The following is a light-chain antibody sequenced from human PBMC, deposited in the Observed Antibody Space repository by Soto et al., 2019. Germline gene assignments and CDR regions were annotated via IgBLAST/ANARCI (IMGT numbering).Light chain of an antibody. CDR2: GAS. CDR3: QQYGSSPRT. Sequence: EIVLTQSPVTLSLSPGERATLSCRASQSVSSSYLAWYQQKPGQAPRLLIYGASSRATGIPDRFSGSGSGTDFTLTISRLEPEDFAVNYCQQYGSSPRTFGQGTRLEIK. J-gene: IGKJ5*01. CDR1: QSVSSSY. V-gene: IGKV3-20*01.